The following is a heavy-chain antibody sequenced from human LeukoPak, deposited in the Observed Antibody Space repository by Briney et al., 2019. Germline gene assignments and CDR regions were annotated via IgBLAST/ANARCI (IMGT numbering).Heavy chain of an antibody. CDR3: AGISVAATGIFDY. V-gene: IGHV4-34*01. J-gene: IGHJ4*02. Sequence: PSETLSLTCAVYGGSFSGYYWSWIRQPPGKGLEWIGEINHSGSTNYNPSLKSRVTISVDTSKNQFSLKLSSVTAADTAVYYCAGISVAATGIFDYWGQGTLVTVSS. CDR1: GGSFSGYY. CDR2: INHSGST. D-gene: IGHD6-19*01.